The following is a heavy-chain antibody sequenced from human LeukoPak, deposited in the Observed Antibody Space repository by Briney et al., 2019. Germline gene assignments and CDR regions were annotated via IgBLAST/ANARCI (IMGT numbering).Heavy chain of an antibody. Sequence: PSETLSLTCNVSGDSIITSYSSWIRQPPGKGLEWIGYMYYSGSTNFHPSLKSRVTISVDKSRNQFSLTLSSVTAADTAVYYCARHSRGYDSEFGYWGQGTLVTVSS. D-gene: IGHD5-12*01. CDR1: GDSIITSY. CDR2: MYYSGST. J-gene: IGHJ4*02. V-gene: IGHV4-59*08. CDR3: ARHSRGYDSEFGY.